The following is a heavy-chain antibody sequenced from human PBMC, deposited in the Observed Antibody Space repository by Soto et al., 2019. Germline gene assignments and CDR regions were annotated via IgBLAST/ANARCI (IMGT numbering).Heavy chain of an antibody. CDR1: GGSVSSSSYY. J-gene: IGHJ5*02. V-gene: IGHV4-39*07. Sequence: PSETLSLTCSVSGGSVSSSSYYWGWIRQPPGKGLEWIASVYYSGSTYYNPSLRSRVTISVDTSKNQFSLKLTSVTAADTAVYYCARSVLPWGQGTLVTVSS. CDR2: VYYSGST. CDR3: ARSVLP.